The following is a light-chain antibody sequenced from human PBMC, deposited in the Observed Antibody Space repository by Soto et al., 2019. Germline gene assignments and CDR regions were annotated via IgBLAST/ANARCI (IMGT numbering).Light chain of an antibody. CDR3: QQSYNSPQT. Sequence: DIQMTQSPSFVSASVGDEVAITCRASQTIMTYLNWYQLKPGKPPRLLIYAASSLQSGVPSRFSGSGSGTDFTLTISSLQPEDFATYSCQQSYNSPQTFGRGTKVDIK. J-gene: IGKJ1*01. CDR1: QTIMTY. CDR2: AAS. V-gene: IGKV1-39*01.